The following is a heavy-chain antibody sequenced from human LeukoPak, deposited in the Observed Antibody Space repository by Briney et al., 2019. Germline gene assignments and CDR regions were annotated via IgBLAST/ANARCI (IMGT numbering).Heavy chain of an antibody. D-gene: IGHD6-13*01. CDR1: GFTVSSNS. J-gene: IGHJ6*03. Sequence: GGSLRLSCTVSGFTVSSNSMSWVRQAPGKGLEWVSFIYSDNTHYSDSVKGRFTISRDNSKNTLYLQMNSLRAEDTAVYYCARVPIAAAGTSAARYYYYYYMDVWGKGTTVTVSS. V-gene: IGHV3-53*01. CDR3: ARVPIAAAGTSAARYYYYYYMDV. CDR2: IYSDNT.